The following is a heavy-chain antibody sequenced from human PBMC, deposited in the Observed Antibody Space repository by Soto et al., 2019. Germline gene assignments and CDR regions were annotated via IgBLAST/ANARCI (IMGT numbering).Heavy chain of an antibody. J-gene: IGHJ6*02. CDR1: GYSFTSYW. V-gene: IGHV5-51*01. CDR2: IYPGDSDT. D-gene: IGHD2-2*01. Sequence: PGESLKISCKGSGYSFTSYWIGWVRQMPGKGLEWMGIIYPGDSDTRYSPSFQGQVTISADKSISTAYLQWSSLKDSDTAMYYCARHGRGGDRYCSSTGCPGMDVWGQGTTVTVSS. CDR3: ARHGRGGDRYCSSTGCPGMDV.